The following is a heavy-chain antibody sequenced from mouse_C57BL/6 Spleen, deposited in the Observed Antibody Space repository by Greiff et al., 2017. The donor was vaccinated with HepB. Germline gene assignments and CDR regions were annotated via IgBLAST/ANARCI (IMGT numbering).Heavy chain of an antibody. V-gene: IGHV1-18*01. CDR1: GYTFTDYN. CDR2: INPNNGGT. J-gene: IGHJ4*01. D-gene: IGHD2-5*01. Sequence: EVKLQESGPELVKPGASVKIPCKASGYTFTDYNMDWVKQSHGKSLEWIGDINPNNGGTIYNQKFKGKATLTVDKSSSTAYMELRSLTSEDTAVYYCARSGSNYDAMDYWGQGTSVTVSS. CDR3: ARSGSNYDAMDY.